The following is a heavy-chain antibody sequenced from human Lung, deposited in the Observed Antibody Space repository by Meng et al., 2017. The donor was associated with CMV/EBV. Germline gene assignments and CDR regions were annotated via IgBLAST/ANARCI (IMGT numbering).Heavy chain of an antibody. D-gene: IGHD3-3*01. CDR3: AGQLRFLEWLPWY. J-gene: IGHJ4*02. Sequence: LXCTVSGGSINSYYWSWIRQPPGNGLEWIGNIYYRGSTNYNPSFKSRVTISVDTSKSQFSLELSSVTAADTAVYYCAGQLRFLEWLPWYWGQGTLVTVSS. CDR1: GGSINSYY. V-gene: IGHV4-59*08. CDR2: IYYRGST.